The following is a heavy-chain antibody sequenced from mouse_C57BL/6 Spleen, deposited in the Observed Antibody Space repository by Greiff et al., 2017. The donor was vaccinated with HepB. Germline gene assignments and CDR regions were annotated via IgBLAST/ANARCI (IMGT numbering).Heavy chain of an antibody. CDR3: TRGSPLSNYYGSSWFAY. D-gene: IGHD1-1*01. Sequence: EVQGVESGEGLVKPGGSLKLSCAASGFTFSSYAMSWVRQTPEKRLEWVAYISSGGDYIYYADTVKGRFTISRDNARNTLYLQMSSLKSEDTAMYYCTRGSPLSNYYGSSWFAYWGQGTLVTVSA. V-gene: IGHV5-9-1*02. CDR2: ISSGGDYI. CDR1: GFTFSSYA. J-gene: IGHJ3*01.